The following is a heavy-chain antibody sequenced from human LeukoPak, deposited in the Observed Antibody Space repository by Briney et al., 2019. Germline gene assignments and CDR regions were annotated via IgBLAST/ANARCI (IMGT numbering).Heavy chain of an antibody. V-gene: IGHV3-11*01. J-gene: IGHJ6*02. CDR1: GFNFSDYY. D-gene: IGHD5-24*01. Sequence: GGSLGLSCVASGFNFSDYYMNWIRQSPGKGLEWISYMSSRSGIIYYADSVKGRFTISRDNARNSLYLQMNSLRVDDTAVYYCAGGLLEAQGWLQWLGTVYSMDVWGQGTPVTVSS. CDR3: AGGLLEAQGWLQWLGTVYSMDV. CDR2: MSSRSGII.